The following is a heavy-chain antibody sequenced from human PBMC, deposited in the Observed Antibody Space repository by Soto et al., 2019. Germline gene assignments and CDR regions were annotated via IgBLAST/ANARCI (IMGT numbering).Heavy chain of an antibody. J-gene: IGHJ4*02. D-gene: IGHD2-15*01. Sequence: QVQLVQSGAEVKTPGSSVKVSCKASGGGFNSYAFSWVRQAPGQGLEWMGALIPSFGTANYAQKFQGRVTITADESTTTVYMDLSSLTPDDTAMYFCARAGDCSGGSCYSFIPDYRGQGTQVIVSS. V-gene: IGHV1-69*01. CDR1: GGGFNSYA. CDR2: LIPSFGTA. CDR3: ARAGDCSGGSCYSFIPDY.